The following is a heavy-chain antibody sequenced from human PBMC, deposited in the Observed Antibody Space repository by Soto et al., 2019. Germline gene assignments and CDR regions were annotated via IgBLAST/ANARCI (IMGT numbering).Heavy chain of an antibody. V-gene: IGHV4-30-4*01. J-gene: IGHJ4*02. D-gene: IGHD3-10*01. CDR2: IYYSGST. CDR1: GGSISSGGYY. CDR3: ARGGLLAPIDY. Sequence: SETLSLTCTVSGGSISSGGYYWSWLRQPPGKGLVWLGYIYYSGSTYYNPSVKSRVTISVDTSKNQFSLKLISVTAADTAVYYCARGGLLAPIDYWGQGTLVTVSS.